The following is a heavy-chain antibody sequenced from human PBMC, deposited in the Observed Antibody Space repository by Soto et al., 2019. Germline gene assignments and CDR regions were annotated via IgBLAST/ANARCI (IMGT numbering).Heavy chain of an antibody. CDR3: ARDGVGSSWKFDY. Sequence: GGSLRLSCAASGFTFCSYSMHWVRQAPGKGLEWVAVISYDGSNKYYADSVKGRFTISRDNSKNTLYLQMNSLRAEDTAVYYCARDGVGSSWKFDYWGQGTLVTVS. CDR1: GFTFCSYS. V-gene: IGHV3-30-3*01. J-gene: IGHJ4*02. D-gene: IGHD6-13*01. CDR2: ISYDGSNK.